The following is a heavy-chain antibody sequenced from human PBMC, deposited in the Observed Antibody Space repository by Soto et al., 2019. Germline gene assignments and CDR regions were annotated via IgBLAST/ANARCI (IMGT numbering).Heavy chain of an antibody. J-gene: IGHJ4*02. CDR1: GFTFNTYD. CDR2: ITTSSAYI. CDR3: ARELQYCTDGTWFPEFFDY. V-gene: IGHV3-21*04. Sequence: EVQLVESGGGLVKPGGSLRLSCAASGFTFNTYDMNWVRQAPGKGLEWVSSITTSSAYIYYADSLKGRITISRDNAKNSLFLQLSSGTAADTAVYFCARELQYCTDGTWFPEFFDYWGQGALVTVSS. D-gene: IGHD2-8*01.